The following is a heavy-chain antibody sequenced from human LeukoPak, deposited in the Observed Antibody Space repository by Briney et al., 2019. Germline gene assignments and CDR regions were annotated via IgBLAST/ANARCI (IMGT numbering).Heavy chain of an antibody. CDR1: GFTFSSYW. CDR2: IKQDGSEK. Sequence: GGSLRLSCAASGFTFSSYWMSWVRQAPGKGLEWVANIKQDGSEKYYVDSVKGRFTISRDNAKNSLYLQMNSLRAGDTAVYYCARGGTTYYDFWSGDHWGLGTLVTVSS. V-gene: IGHV3-7*01. D-gene: IGHD3-3*01. J-gene: IGHJ4*02. CDR3: ARGGTTYYDFWSGDH.